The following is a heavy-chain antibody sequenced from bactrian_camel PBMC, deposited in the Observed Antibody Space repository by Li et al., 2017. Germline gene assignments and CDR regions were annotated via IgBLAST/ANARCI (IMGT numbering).Heavy chain of an antibody. CDR2: IDSRDVP. V-gene: IGHV3S53*01. D-gene: IGHD3*01. CDR1: GLTHNENLV. J-gene: IGHJ4*01. Sequence: VQLVESGGGSVQTGGSLRLSCLASGLTHNENLVMAWFRQVPGTKQEAVAAIDSRDVPTYGDSVKGRFTISRDNAKDTLYLQMNSLKIEDTAVYYCALGSSRQATMTARGKGTQVTVS.